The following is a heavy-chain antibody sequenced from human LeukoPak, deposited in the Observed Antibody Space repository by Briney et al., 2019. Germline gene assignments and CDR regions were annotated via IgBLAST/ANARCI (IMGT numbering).Heavy chain of an antibody. V-gene: IGHV3-30*04. CDR1: GFTFSSYA. CDR2: ISYDGSNK. J-gene: IGHJ4*02. CDR3: ARESVVPAELFPPVDY. Sequence: GGSLRLSCAASGFTFSSYAMHWVRQAPGKGLEWVAVISYDGSNKYYADSVKGRFTISRDNSKNTLYLQMSSLRAEDTAVYYCARESVVPAELFPPVDYWGQGTLVTVSS. D-gene: IGHD2-2*01.